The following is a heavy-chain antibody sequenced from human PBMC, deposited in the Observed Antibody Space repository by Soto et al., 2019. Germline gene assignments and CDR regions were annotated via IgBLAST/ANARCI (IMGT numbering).Heavy chain of an antibody. J-gene: IGHJ4*02. CDR1: GFTFSNYA. CDR3: ARDGLGAYTYGSYYFDY. V-gene: IGHV3-23*01. Sequence: EVQLLKSGGGLVQPGGSLRLSCAASGFTFSNYAMSWVRQAPGKGLEWVSTISTSGGSTYSADSVKGRFTISRDNSKNTLYLQMNSLRAEDTAVYYCARDGLGAYTYGSYYFDYWGQGTLVTVSS. CDR2: ISTSGGST. D-gene: IGHD5-18*01.